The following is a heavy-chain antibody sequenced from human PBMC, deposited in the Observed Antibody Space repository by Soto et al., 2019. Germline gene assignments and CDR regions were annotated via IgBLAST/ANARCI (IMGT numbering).Heavy chain of an antibody. CDR2: IYWDDDK. CDR1: GFSLSTSGVG. CDR3: AHSPCPSWAYWLDP. Sequence: QIALKESGPTLVKPTQTLTLTCTFSGFSLSTSGVGVGWIRQPPGKALEWLARIYWDDDKRYSPSLKCRITSTKDPFKNQVVLTMTNMDPVDTATYYCAHSPCPSWAYWLDPWGQGTLVTVSS. J-gene: IGHJ5*02. V-gene: IGHV2-5*02. D-gene: IGHD1-26*01.